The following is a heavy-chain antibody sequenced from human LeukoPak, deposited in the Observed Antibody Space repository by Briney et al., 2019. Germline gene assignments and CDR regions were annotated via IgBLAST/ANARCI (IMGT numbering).Heavy chain of an antibody. CDR3: ARDDVIEKAFDI. D-gene: IGHD2/OR15-2a*01. J-gene: IGHJ3*02. V-gene: IGHV4-59*01. CDR2: IYYSGST. Sequence: SETLSLTCTVSGGSISSYYWSWIRQPPGKGLEWIGYIYYSGSTNYNPSLKSRVAISVDTSKNQFSLKLSSVTAADTAVYYCARDDVIEKAFDIWGQGTMVTVSS. CDR1: GGSISSYY.